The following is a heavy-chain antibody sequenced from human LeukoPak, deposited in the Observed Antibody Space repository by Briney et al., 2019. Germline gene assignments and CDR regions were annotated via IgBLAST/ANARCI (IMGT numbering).Heavy chain of an antibody. J-gene: IGHJ5*02. CDR1: GGSFSGYY. CDR2: INHSGST. CDR3: AIVATMVRGVIMSSFDP. Sequence: PSETLSLTCAVYGGSFSGYYWSWIRQPPGKGLEWSGEINHSGSTNYNPSLKSRVTISVDTSKNQFSLKLSSVTAADTAVYYSAIVATMVRGVIMSSFDPWGQGTLVTVSS. D-gene: IGHD3-10*01. V-gene: IGHV4-34*01.